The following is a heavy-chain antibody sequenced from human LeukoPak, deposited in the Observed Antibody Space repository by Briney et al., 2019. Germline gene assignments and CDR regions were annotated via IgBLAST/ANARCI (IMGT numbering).Heavy chain of an antibody. J-gene: IGHJ4*02. V-gene: IGHV4-34*01. CDR2: INHSGGT. CDR1: GGSFSGYY. CDR3: ARVGYSSSWLSFDY. Sequence: PSETLSLTCAVYGGSFSGYYWSWIRQPPGKGLEWIGEINHSGGTNYNPSLKSRVTISVDTSKNQFSLKLSSVTAADTAVYYCARVGYSSSWLSFDYWGQGTLVTVSS. D-gene: IGHD6-13*01.